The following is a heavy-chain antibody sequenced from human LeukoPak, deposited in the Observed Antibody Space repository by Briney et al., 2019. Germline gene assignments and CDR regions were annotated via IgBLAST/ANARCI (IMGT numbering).Heavy chain of an antibody. V-gene: IGHV3-30*03. CDR3: ARQLKRGHGDSPVGY. CDR2: ISYDGSSK. D-gene: IGHD4-17*01. J-gene: IGHJ4*02. Sequence: GGSLRLSCAASGFTFSTYGMHWVRQAPGKGLEWVAIISYDGSSKYYADSVKGRFTISRDNSKNTLYLQMNSLRAEDTAVYSCARQLKRGHGDSPVGYWGQGTLVTVSS. CDR1: GFTFSTYG.